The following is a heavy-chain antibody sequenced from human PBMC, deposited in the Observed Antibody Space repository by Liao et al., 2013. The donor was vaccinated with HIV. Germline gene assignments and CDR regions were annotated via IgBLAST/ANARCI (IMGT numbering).Heavy chain of an antibody. CDR3: ARGGALDV. J-gene: IGHJ3*01. V-gene: IGHV4-61*02. Sequence: QVQLQESGPGLVKPSQTLSLTCTVSGGSISSGSYYWSWIRQPAGKGLEWIGRIYSSGSTNYNPSLKSRVTLSVDMSKNQFSLRLSSVTAADTAVYYCARGGALDVWGRGTTVIVS. D-gene: IGHD6-25*01. CDR2: IYSSGST. CDR1: GGSISSGSYY.